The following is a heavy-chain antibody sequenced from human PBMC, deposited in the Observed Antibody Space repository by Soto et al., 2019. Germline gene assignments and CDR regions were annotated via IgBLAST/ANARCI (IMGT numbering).Heavy chain of an antibody. J-gene: IGHJ6*02. CDR3: ASEYCGGDCYSAARYGMDV. V-gene: IGHV1-3*01. Sequence: QVQLVQSGAEVKKPGASVKVSCKASGYTFTSYAMHCVRQAPGQRLEWMGWINAGNGNTKYSQKFQGRVTITRDTYASTAYMELSSLRSEDTAVYYCASEYCGGDCYSAARYGMDVWGQGTTVTVSS. CDR2: INAGNGNT. D-gene: IGHD2-21*02. CDR1: GYTFTSYA.